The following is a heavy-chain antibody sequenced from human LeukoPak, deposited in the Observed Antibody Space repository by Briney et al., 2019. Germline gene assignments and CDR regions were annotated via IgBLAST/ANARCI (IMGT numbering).Heavy chain of an antibody. CDR1: GGSFSGYY. V-gene: IGHV4-34*01. CDR2: INHSGST. D-gene: IGHD2-2*01. Sequence: SETLSLTCAVYGGSFSGYYWSWIRQPPGKGLEWIGEINHSGSTNYNPSLKSRVTISVDTSKNQFSLKLSSVTAADTAVYYCARVPTGHYCSSTSCYDWFDPWGQGTLVTVSS. CDR3: ARVPTGHYCSSTSCYDWFDP. J-gene: IGHJ5*02.